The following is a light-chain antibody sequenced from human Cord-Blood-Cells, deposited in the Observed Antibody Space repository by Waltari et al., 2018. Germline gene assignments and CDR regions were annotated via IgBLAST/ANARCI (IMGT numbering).Light chain of an antibody. CDR3: SSYTSSSNHLV. CDR2: EVS. Sequence: QPALTQPASASGSPGQSITVSCTGTSSSVGGYNYVSRYQQHPGKAPKLMIYEVSKRPSGVSNRFSGSKSGNTAFLTISGLQAEDEADYYCSSYTSSSNHLVFGGGTKLTVL. J-gene: IGLJ2*01. CDR1: SSSVGGYNY. V-gene: IGLV2-14*01.